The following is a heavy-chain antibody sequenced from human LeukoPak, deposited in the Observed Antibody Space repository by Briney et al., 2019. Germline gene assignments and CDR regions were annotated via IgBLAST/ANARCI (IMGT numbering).Heavy chain of an antibody. V-gene: IGHV3-23*01. CDR3: AKGNYYDSSGYYWGVFYYFDY. Sequence: GGSLRLSCAASGFTFSSYAMSWVRQAPGKGLEWVSAISGSGGGTYYADSVKGRFTISRDNSKNTLYLQMNSMRAEDTAVYYCAKGNYYDSSGYYWGVFYYFDYWGQGTLVTVSS. D-gene: IGHD3-22*01. CDR2: ISGSGGGT. CDR1: GFTFSSYA. J-gene: IGHJ4*02.